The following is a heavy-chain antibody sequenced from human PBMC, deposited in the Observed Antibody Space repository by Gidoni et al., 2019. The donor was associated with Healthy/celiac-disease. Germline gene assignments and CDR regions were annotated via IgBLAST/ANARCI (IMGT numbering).Heavy chain of an antibody. V-gene: IGHV3-49*04. CDR1: GFTFGDYA. CDR2: IRSKAYGGTT. J-gene: IGHJ3*02. CDR3: TRDSRIAFI. Sequence: EVQLVESGGGLVQPGRSLRLSCTASGFTFGDYAMSWVRQAPGKGLEWVGFIRSKAYGGTTEYAASVKGRFTISRDDSKSIAYLQMNSLKTEDTAVYYCTRDSRIAFIWGQGTMVTVSS. D-gene: IGHD6-13*01.